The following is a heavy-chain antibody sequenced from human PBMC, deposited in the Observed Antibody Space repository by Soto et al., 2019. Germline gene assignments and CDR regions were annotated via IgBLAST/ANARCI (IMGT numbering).Heavy chain of an antibody. CDR1: AFTFSRHG. J-gene: IGHJ4*02. D-gene: IGHD2-15*01. V-gene: IGHV3-33*06. CDR3: AKDTTRNGGSCLNS. CDR2: IWSDGSNQ. Sequence: GGSLRLSCAASAFTFSRHGMHWVRQAPGKGLQWVGVIWSDGSNQRYADSVKDRFTISRDNSKNTLYLQMNSLRAEDTAVYYCAKDTTRNGGSCLNSWGKGPLVTVS.